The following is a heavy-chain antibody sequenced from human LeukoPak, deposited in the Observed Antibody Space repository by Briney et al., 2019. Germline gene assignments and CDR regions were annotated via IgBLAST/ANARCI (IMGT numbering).Heavy chain of an antibody. J-gene: IGHJ4*02. CDR2: MFHGGST. CDR3: ARTAGYGDFDY. V-gene: IGHV4-39*01. CDR1: GGSISSSGYS. Sequence: SETLSLTCTVSGGSISSSGYSWGWIRQPPGKGLEWIGNMFHGGSTYYNPSLKSRVTISVDTSKNQFSLKLTSVTAADTAVYYCARTAGYGDFDYWGQGTPVTVSS. D-gene: IGHD4-17*01.